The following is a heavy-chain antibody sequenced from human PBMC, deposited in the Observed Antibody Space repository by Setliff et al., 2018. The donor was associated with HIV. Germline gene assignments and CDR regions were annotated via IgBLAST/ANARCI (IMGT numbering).Heavy chain of an antibody. CDR3: VRDLAREIAH. V-gene: IGHV3-7*01. CDR2: LTPDGGQV. D-gene: IGHD2-21*01. CDR1: GFTVDTGA. J-gene: IGHJ4*02. Sequence: GGSLRLSCAASGFTVDTGAMSWVRQAPGKGLEWVASLTPDGGQVYYADSVRGRFTISRDNGKNSLTLQMNSLRAEDTGLYYCVRDLAREIAHWGQGTLVTVSS.